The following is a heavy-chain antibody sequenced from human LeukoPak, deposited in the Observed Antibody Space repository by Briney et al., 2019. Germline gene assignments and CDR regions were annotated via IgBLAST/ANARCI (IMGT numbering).Heavy chain of an antibody. D-gene: IGHD3-16*01. V-gene: IGHV1-69*05. J-gene: IGHJ5*02. CDR1: GGTFSGYT. CDR2: IIPFFGTA. Sequence: GASVKVSCKASGGTFSGYTISWVRQAPGQGLEWMGGIIPFFGTANYAQKFQGRVSITTDESTSTAYMELSSLRSEDTAVYYCARASAVWGEQESSWFDPWGQGTLVTVSS. CDR3: ARASAVWGEQESSWFDP.